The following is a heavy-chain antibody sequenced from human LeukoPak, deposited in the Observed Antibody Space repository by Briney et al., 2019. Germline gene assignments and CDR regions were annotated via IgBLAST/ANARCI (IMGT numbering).Heavy chain of an antibody. J-gene: IGHJ4*02. V-gene: IGHV5-51*01. CDR2: IFPADSNT. CDR3: ARHRATGTWSDFDY. D-gene: IGHD1-14*01. CDR1: GYTFTHNW. Sequence: GGSLKISCKVSGYTFTHNWIGWVRQKPGRGLEWLGVIFPADSNTAYNSSFRGQVTISVDKSIDTAYLQWGSLKASDSAIYYCARHRATGTWSDFDYRGQGTVVTVSS.